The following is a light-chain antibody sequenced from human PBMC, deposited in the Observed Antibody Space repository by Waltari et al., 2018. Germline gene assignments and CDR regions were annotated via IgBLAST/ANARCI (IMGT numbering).Light chain of an antibody. Sequence: SYELTQPPSVFVSPGQTATPPSYATKLEEKYVCWYQQKTGQSPVLVMYQDSKRPSGIPERFSGSNSGDTATLTISGTQTLDDADYFCQTWDNTTVFGSGTRVTVL. CDR3: QTWDNTTV. J-gene: IGLJ1*01. V-gene: IGLV3-1*01. CDR2: QDS. CDR1: KLEEKY.